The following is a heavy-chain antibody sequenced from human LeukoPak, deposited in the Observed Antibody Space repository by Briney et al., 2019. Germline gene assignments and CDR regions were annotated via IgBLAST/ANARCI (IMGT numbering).Heavy chain of an antibody. D-gene: IGHD4-17*01. CDR3: ARAGDYGDYADDAFDI. J-gene: IGHJ3*02. V-gene: IGHV4-4*07. Sequence: PSETLSLTCTVSGVSISSYYWSWIRQPAGKGLEWIVRIYTSRSTNYNPSLKSRVTMSVDTSKNQFSLKLSSVTAADTAVYYCARAGDYGDYADDAFDIWGQGRMVTVSS. CDR2: IYTSRST. CDR1: GVSISSYY.